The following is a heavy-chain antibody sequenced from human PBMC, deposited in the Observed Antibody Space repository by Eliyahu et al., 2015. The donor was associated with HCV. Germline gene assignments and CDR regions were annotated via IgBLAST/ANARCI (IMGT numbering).Heavy chain of an antibody. Sequence: QVQLQESGPGLVKPSQTLSLTCTVSGGSISSGSYYWSWIRQPAGKGLEWIGRIYTSGSTNYNPSLKSRVTISVDTSKNQFSLKLSSVTAADTAVYYCARGVCSELSSCYGSSSWYGFDYWGQGTLVTVSS. CDR3: ARGVCSELSSCYGSSSWYGFDY. CDR2: IYTSGST. V-gene: IGHV4-61*02. D-gene: IGHD6-13*01. CDR1: GGSISSGSYY. J-gene: IGHJ4*02.